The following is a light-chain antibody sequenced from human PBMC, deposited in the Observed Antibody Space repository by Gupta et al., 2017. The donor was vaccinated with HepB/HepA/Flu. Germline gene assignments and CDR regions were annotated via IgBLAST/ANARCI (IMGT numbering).Light chain of an antibody. CDR1: GSDVGRYNY. CDR2: DVI. CDR3: CSYAGTYTFFV. V-gene: IGLV2-11*01. J-gene: IGLJ1*01. Sequence: QSALTQPRSASGSPGPSVTISCTGTGSDVGRYNYVSWYQQHPGKDPKLMIYDVIKRPSGVPDRFSGSKSGNTASLTISGLQAEDEADYFCCSYAGTYTFFVFGTGTKVTVL.